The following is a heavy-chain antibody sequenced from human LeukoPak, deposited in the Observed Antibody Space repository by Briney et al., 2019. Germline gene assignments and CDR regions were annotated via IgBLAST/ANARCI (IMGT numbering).Heavy chain of an antibody. D-gene: IGHD3-22*01. CDR1: GFTFSSYS. J-gene: IGHJ4*02. CDR2: ISSSSSYI. CDR3: ARDESGYYTLFDY. Sequence: PGGSLRLSCAASGFTFSSYSMNWVRQAPGKGLEWVSSISSSSSYIYYADSVKGRFTISRDNAKNSLYLQMNSLRAEDTAVYYCARDESGYYTLFDYWGQGTLVTVSS. V-gene: IGHV3-21*01.